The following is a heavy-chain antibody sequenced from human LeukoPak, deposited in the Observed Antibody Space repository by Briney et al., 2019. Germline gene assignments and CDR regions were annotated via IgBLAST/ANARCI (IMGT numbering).Heavy chain of an antibody. D-gene: IGHD3-3*01. CDR2: INHSGST. CDR3: ARGGLLEWLNWFDP. V-gene: IGHV4-34*01. J-gene: IGHJ5*02. Sequence: SETLSLTCAVYGGSFSGYYWSWNRQPPGKGLEWIGEINHSGSTNYNPSLKSRVTISVDTSKNQFSLKLSSVTAADTAVYYCARGGLLEWLNWFDPWGQGTLVTVSS. CDR1: GGSFSGYY.